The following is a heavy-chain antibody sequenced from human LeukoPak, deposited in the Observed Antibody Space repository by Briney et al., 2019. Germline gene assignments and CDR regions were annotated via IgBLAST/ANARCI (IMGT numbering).Heavy chain of an antibody. J-gene: IGHJ5*02. D-gene: IGHD6-19*01. Sequence: PSQTLSLTRTVSGGSISSYYWSWIRQPPGKGLEWIGYIYYSGSTNYNPSLKSRVTISVDTSKNQFSLKLSSVTAADTAVYYCARLRSQSESWFDPWGQGTLVTVSS. CDR2: IYYSGST. V-gene: IGHV4-59*08. CDR3: ARLRSQSESWFDP. CDR1: GGSISSYY.